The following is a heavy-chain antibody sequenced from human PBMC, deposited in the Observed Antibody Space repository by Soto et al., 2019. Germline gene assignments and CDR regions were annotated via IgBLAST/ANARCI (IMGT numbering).Heavy chain of an antibody. J-gene: IGHJ6*02. CDR2: INPSGGST. V-gene: IGHV1-46*03. Sequence: ASVKVSCKASGYTFTSYYMHWVRQAPGQGLEWMGIINPSGGSTSYAQKLQGRVTMTGDTSTSTVYMELSSLRSEDTAVYYCASWSSSWYGYYYYGMDVWGQGTTVTVSS. D-gene: IGHD6-13*01. CDR3: ASWSSSWYGYYYYGMDV. CDR1: GYTFTSYY.